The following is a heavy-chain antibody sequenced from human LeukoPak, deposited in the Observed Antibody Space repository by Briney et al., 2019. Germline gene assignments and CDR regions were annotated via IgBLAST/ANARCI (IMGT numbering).Heavy chain of an antibody. D-gene: IGHD2-8*01. J-gene: IGHJ6*02. Sequence: ASVKVSCKASGYTSTSYAMNWVRQAPGQGLEWMGWINTNTGNPTYAQGFTGRFVFSLDTPVSTAYLQISSLKAEDTAVYYCARSGDCTNGVCSGYYYYGMDVWGQGTTVTVSS. CDR2: INTNTGNP. V-gene: IGHV7-4-1*02. CDR1: GYTSTSYA. CDR3: ARSGDCTNGVCSGYYYYGMDV.